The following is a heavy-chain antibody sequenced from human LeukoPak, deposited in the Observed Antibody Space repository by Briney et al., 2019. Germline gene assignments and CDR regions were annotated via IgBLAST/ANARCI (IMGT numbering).Heavy chain of an antibody. V-gene: IGHV4-59*11. Sequence: PSETLSLTCTVSGGSISSHYWSWIRQPPGKGLEWIGYIYYSGSTNYNPSLKSRVTISVDTSKNQFSLKLSSVTAADTAVYYCARSVGSSLIDILTGRPLGYYFDYWGQGTLVTVSS. J-gene: IGHJ4*02. CDR3: ARSVGSSLIDILTGRPLGYYFDY. CDR1: GGSISSHY. CDR2: IYYSGST. D-gene: IGHD3-9*01.